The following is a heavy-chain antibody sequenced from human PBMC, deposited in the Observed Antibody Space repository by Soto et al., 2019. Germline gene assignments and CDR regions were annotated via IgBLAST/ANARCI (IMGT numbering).Heavy chain of an antibody. CDR1: GGSISGSY. D-gene: IGHD6-19*01. CDR2: VYYTGST. CDR3: ARTVGEQWLLRVDY. V-gene: IGHV4-59*08. J-gene: IGHJ4*02. Sequence: SETLSLTCSVSGGSISGSYWSWIRQSPGKGLEWLGYVYYTGSTNYSPSLRSRVSISVDTSKNQFSLKLSSVTAADTAVYYCARTVGEQWLLRVDYWGQGTLVTVSS.